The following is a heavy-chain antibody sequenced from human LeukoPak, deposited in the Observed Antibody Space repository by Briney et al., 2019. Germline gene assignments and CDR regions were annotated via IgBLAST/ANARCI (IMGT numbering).Heavy chain of an antibody. D-gene: IGHD6-19*01. Sequence: SVKVSCKASGGTFSSYAISWVRQAPGQGLEWMGRIIPIFGTANYAQKFQGRVTITTDESTSTAYMELSSLRSEDTAVYYCARGVAVSVTFDYWGQGTLVTVSS. V-gene: IGHV1-69*05. CDR2: IIPIFGTA. CDR3: ARGVAVSVTFDY. J-gene: IGHJ4*02. CDR1: GGTFSSYA.